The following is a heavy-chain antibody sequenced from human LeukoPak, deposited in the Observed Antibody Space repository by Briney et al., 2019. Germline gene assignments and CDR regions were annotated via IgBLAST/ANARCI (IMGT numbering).Heavy chain of an antibody. Sequence: GGSLRLSCAASGFSVSTYYVTWVRQAPGKGLEWVSVIYSGQSTNYADSVKGRFTISRESSKNTLWLQMNSLTAEDTAVYYCARLHYDVLTGPFDYWGQGTLVTVSS. J-gene: IGHJ4*02. CDR1: GFSVSTYY. D-gene: IGHD3-9*01. CDR2: IYSGQST. CDR3: ARLHYDVLTGPFDY. V-gene: IGHV3-66*04.